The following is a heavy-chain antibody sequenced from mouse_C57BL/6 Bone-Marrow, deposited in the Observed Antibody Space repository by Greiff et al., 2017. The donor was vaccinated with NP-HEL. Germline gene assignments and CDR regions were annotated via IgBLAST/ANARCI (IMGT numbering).Heavy chain of an antibody. D-gene: IGHD2-2*01. CDR3: ARWGVTTMDY. J-gene: IGHJ4*01. CDR2: IDPAHGNA. V-gene: IGHV14-3*01. CDR1: GFNIKNTY. Sequence: VQLKESVAALVRPGASVQLSCTASGFNIKNTYMHWVKQRPEQVLAWIGRIDPAHGNAKSAPRFQGKATITADTSSNTAYLQLSSLTSEDTAIDYCARWGVTTMDYWGQGTSVTVSS.